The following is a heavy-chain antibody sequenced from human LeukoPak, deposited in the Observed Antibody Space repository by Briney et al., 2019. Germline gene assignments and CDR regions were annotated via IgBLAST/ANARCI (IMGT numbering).Heavy chain of an antibody. J-gene: IGHJ4*02. CDR1: GLTVSSNY. D-gene: IGHD1-14*01. CDR3: ARDVSNRHLDC. V-gene: IGHV3-66*01. Sequence: PGGSLRLSCAASGLTVSSNYISWVRQAPGKGLEWVSVIYVDGTTYYADSVKGRFTISRDNSKNTLYLQMSSLRADDTAVYFCARDVSNRHLDCWGQGTLVTVSS. CDR2: IYVDGTT.